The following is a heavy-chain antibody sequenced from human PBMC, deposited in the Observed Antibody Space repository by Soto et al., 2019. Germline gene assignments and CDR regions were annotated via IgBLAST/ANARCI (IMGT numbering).Heavy chain of an antibody. CDR1: GGSISSTTW. Sequence: QVQLQESGPGLVKPSGTLSLTCAVSGGSISSTTWWSWVRQPPGKGLEWIGEIHHDGSTNYNPSRQSRVXXSXDRXKNQFSLKVNPVPAADTAGYYCASNWFGEPHKFDDWGQGALVTVSS. CDR3: ASNWFGEPHKFDD. J-gene: IGHJ4*02. D-gene: IGHD3-10*01. V-gene: IGHV4-4*02. CDR2: IHHDGST.